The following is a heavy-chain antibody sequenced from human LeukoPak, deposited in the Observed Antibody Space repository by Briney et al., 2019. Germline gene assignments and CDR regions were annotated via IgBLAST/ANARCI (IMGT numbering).Heavy chain of an antibody. J-gene: IGHJ4*02. CDR3: TTDPKRELRSRLPRRGDY. Sequence: TGGSLRLSCAASGFTFSNAWMSWVRQAPGKGLEWVGRIKSKTDGGTTDYAAPVKGRFTISRDDSKNTLYLQMNSLKTEDTAVYYCTTDPKRELRSRLPRRGDYWGQGTLVTVSS. CDR2: IKSKTDGGTT. V-gene: IGHV3-15*01. CDR1: GFTFSNAW. D-gene: IGHD1-26*01.